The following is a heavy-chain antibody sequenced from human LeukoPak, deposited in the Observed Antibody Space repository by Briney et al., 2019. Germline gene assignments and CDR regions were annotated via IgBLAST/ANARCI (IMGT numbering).Heavy chain of an antibody. V-gene: IGHV4-4*07. CDR1: GGSISSYH. CDR3: ARRFYDILTGYYRAYYYYMDV. J-gene: IGHJ6*04. CDR2: VYTSGST. D-gene: IGHD3-9*01. Sequence: ASETLSLTCTVSGGSISSYHWSRIRQPAGKGLEWIGRVYTSGSTNYNPSLKSRVTMSVATSKNQFSLKLNSVTAADTAVYYCARRFYDILTGYYRAYYYYMDVWGKGTTVTISS.